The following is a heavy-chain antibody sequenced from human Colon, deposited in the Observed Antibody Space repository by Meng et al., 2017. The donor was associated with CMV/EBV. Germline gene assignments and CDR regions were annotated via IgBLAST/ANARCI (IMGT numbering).Heavy chain of an antibody. CDR1: GFTFSDYD. V-gene: IGHV3-23*01. CDR3: DASDY. D-gene: IGHD6-6*01. Sequence: GESLKISCEVSGFTFSDYDMSWARQAPGKGLEWVSTITGSGVRTHYADSVKGRFTISRDNSKNTLYLQMNSLRAEGTAVYYCDASDYWGQGTQVTVSS. CDR2: ITGSGVRT. J-gene: IGHJ4*02.